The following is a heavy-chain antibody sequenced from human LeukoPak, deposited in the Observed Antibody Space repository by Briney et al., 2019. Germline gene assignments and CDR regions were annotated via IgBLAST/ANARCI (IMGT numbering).Heavy chain of an antibody. D-gene: IGHD2-2*03. V-gene: IGHV4-59*01. CDR1: GGSISSYY. J-gene: IGHJ3*02. CDR2: IYYSGST. CDR3: ARDGYCSSTSCRHDAFDI. Sequence: SETLSLTCTVSGGSISSYYWSWIRQPPGKGLEWIGYIYYSGSTNYNPSLKSRVTISVDTSKNQFSLKLSSVTAADTAVYYCARDGYCSSTSCRHDAFDIWGQGTMDTVSS.